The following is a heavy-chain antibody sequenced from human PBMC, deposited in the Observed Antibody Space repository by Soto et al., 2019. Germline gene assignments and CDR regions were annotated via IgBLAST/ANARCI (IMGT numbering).Heavy chain of an antibody. CDR3: ARLEKWYYNYYGLDV. CDR1: GYSFTTYW. CDR2: IDPGDSST. D-gene: IGHD1-26*01. Sequence: GESLKISCQGSGYSFTTYWISWVRQMPGKGLEWMGRIDPGDSSTNYSPSFRGHITISVDRSINTAHLQFSSLKAADTAVYYCARLEKWYYNYYGLDVWGQGTMVTVSS. V-gene: IGHV5-10-1*01. J-gene: IGHJ6*02.